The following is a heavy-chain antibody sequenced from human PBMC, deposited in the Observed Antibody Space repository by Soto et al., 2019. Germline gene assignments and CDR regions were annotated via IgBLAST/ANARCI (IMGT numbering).Heavy chain of an antibody. D-gene: IGHD6-19*01. CDR2: IKSKTDGGTT. CDR1: GFTFSNAW. CDR3: TTGYSSGWYYFDY. V-gene: IGHV3-15*01. J-gene: IGHJ4*02. Sequence: EVQLVESGGGLVKPGGSLRLSCAASGFTFSNAWMSWVRQAPGKGLEWVGRIKSKTDGGTTDYAAPVKGRFTISRDDSKNTLYLQRNSLKTEETAVYYCTTGYSSGWYYFDYWGQGTLVTVSS.